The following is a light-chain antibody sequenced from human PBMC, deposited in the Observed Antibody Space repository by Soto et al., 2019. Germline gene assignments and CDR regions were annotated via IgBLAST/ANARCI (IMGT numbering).Light chain of an antibody. CDR1: SSDVGIYNL. CDR3: CSYAGSSTYV. CDR2: EVT. J-gene: IGLJ1*01. Sequence: QSALTQPASVSGSPGQSITISCTGTSSDVGIYNLVSWYQQHPNKAPKFMIFEVTQRPSGVSNRFSGSKSGNTASLTISGLQAEDEADCYCCSYAGSSTYVFGPGTKLTVL. V-gene: IGLV2-23*02.